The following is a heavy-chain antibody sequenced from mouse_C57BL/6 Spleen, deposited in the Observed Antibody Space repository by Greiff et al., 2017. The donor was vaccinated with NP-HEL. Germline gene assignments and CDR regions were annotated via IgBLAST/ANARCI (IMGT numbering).Heavy chain of an antibody. Sequence: VQLQQSGAELVRPGASVTLSCKASGYTFTDYEMHWVKQTPVHGLEWIGAIDPETGGTAYNQKFKGKAILTADKSSSTADMELRSLTSEDSAVYYCTRSTTVVFDYWGQGTTRTVSS. CDR3: TRSTTVVFDY. J-gene: IGHJ2*01. D-gene: IGHD1-1*01. CDR1: GYTFTDYE. CDR2: IDPETGGT. V-gene: IGHV1-15*01.